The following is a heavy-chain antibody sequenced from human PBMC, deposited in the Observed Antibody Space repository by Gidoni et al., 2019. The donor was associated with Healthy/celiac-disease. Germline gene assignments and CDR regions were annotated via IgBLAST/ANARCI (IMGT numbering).Heavy chain of an antibody. CDR2: ITQDGSEQ. D-gene: IGHD3-3*01. CDR3: ARGDFWTYGMDV. Sequence: EVQLVESGGGLVQPGGSLRLSCAASGFTFSSYWMSWVSHAPGKGLALVANITQDGSEQYYVDSVKGRFTISRDNAKNSLYLQMNSLRAEDTAVYYCARGDFWTYGMDVWGQGTTVTVSS. CDR1: GFTFSSYW. J-gene: IGHJ6*02. V-gene: IGHV3-7*01.